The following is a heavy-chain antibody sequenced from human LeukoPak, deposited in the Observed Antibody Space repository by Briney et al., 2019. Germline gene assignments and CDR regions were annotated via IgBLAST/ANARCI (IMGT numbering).Heavy chain of an antibody. Sequence: PSETLSLTCTVSGGSISSYYWSWIRQSPGKGLEWIGYIYYDGSTNYNPSLRGRVTISVDTPKNQFSLKLSSVTAAETAVYYCARNGGSYVFDYWGQGTLVTVSS. CDR3: ARNGGSYVFDY. CDR1: GGSISSYY. D-gene: IGHD3-16*01. V-gene: IGHV4-59*12. CDR2: IYYDGST. J-gene: IGHJ4*02.